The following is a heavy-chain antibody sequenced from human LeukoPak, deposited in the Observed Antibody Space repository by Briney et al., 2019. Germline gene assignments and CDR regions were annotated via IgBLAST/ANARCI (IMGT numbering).Heavy chain of an antibody. J-gene: IGHJ4*02. CDR3: AKCHSDYIFDY. CDR1: GFPFSSYA. D-gene: IGHD4-11*01. CDR2: IGGSGGCA. Sequence: GGSLRLSCEASGFPFSSYAMAWVPQAPGKGLEWVAVIGGSGGCAYYADSVRGRFTISRDNSKNTLYLQMHSLRAEDTAVYYCAKCHSDYIFDYWGQGTLVTVSS. V-gene: IGHV3-23*01.